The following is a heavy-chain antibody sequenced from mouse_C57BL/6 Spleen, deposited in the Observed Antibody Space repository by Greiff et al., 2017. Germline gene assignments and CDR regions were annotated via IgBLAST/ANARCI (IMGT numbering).Heavy chain of an antibody. CDR2: IYPGDGDT. J-gene: IGHJ4*01. V-gene: IGHV1-80*01. CDR1: GYAFSSYW. Sequence: VQLQQSGAELVKPGASVKISCKASGYAFSSYWMNWVKQRPGRGLEWIGQIYPGDGDTNYNGKFKGKATLTADKSSSTAYMQLSSLTSEDSAVYFCANYGSSYDYAMDYWGQGTSVTVSS. CDR3: ANYGSSYDYAMDY. D-gene: IGHD1-1*01.